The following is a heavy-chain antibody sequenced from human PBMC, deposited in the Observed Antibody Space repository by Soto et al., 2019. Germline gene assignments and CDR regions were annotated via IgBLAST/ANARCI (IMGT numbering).Heavy chain of an antibody. CDR2: ISGSGRYT. CDR3: ARGAARFAGGDV. V-gene: IGHV3-11*06. CDR1: GFSFSDHY. J-gene: IGHJ6*02. Sequence: LVESGGGLVKPGGSLRLSCAASGFSFSDHYMSWIRQAAGKGPEWVSYISGSGRYTNYADSVRGRFTISRDNAKKSVYLQMHTLSAEDTAVYYCARGAARFAGGDVWGQGTTVTVSS. D-gene: IGHD2-15*01.